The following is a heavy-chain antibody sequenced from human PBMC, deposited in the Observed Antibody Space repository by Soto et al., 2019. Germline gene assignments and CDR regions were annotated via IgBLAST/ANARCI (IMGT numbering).Heavy chain of an antibody. CDR1: GGSISSGGYY. D-gene: IGHD2-15*01. CDR2: IYYSGST. J-gene: IGHJ3*02. V-gene: IGHV4-31*03. Sequence: SETLSLTCTVSGGSISSGGYYWSWIRQHPGKGLEWIGYIYYSGSTYHNPSLRSRVTISVDTSKNQFSLKLSSVTAADTAVYYCAREELRRYCSGGSCYSYPDAFDIWGQGTMVTVSS. CDR3: AREELRRYCSGGSCYSYPDAFDI.